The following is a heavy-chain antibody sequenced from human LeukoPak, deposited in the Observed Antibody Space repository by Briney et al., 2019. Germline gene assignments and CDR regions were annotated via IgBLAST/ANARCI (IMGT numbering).Heavy chain of an antibody. D-gene: IGHD5-18*01. J-gene: IGHJ6*03. V-gene: IGHV1-18*01. Sequence: ASVKVSCKASGYTFTSYGISWVRQAPGQGLEWTGWISAYNGNTNYAQKLQGRVTMTTDTSTSTAYMELRSLRSDDTAVYYCARDVDTAMVGGYYYYMDVWGKGTTVTVSS. CDR1: GYTFTSYG. CDR3: ARDVDTAMVGGYYYYMDV. CDR2: ISAYNGNT.